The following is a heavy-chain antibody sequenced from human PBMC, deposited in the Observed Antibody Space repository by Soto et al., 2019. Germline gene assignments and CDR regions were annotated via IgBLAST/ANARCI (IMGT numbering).Heavy chain of an antibody. CDR1: GGSISGYY. J-gene: IGHJ6*02. D-gene: IGHD3-10*01. CDR3: ASRGDYYYGMDV. CDR2: IYYSGST. Sequence: SETLSLTCTVSGGSISGYYWSWIRQPPGKGLEWIGYIYYSGSTNYNPSLKSRVTISVDTSKNQFSLKLSSVTAADTAVYYCASRGDYYYGMDVWGQGTTVTVSS. V-gene: IGHV4-59*01.